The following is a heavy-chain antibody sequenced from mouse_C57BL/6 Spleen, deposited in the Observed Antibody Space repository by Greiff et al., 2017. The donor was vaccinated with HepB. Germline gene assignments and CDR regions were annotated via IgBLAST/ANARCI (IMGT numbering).Heavy chain of an antibody. CDR2: IYPGDGDT. J-gene: IGHJ1*03. CDR1: GYAFSSSW. Sequence: VQVVESGPELVKPGASVKISCKASGYAFSSSWMNWVKQRPGKGLEWIGRIYPGDGDTNYNGKFKGKATLTADKSSSTAYMQLSSLTSEDSAVYFCATYEGYFDVWGTGTTVTVSS. V-gene: IGHV1-82*01. D-gene: IGHD2-3*01. CDR3: ATYEGYFDV.